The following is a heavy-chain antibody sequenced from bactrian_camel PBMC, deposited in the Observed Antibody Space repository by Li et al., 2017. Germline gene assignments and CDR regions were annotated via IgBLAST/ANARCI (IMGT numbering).Heavy chain of an antibody. J-gene: IGHJ4*01. CDR2: IVTGGETT. D-gene: IGHD5*01. Sequence: QVQLVESGGGLVQPGGSLRLSCAASGFTFNLHWMYWVRQAPGKGLEWVSIIVTGGETTFYADSVKGRFTISRDNAKNMLYLQMNSLKLEDTAVYYYMSRRTWWGDGEDVWGQGTQVTVS. CDR3: MSRRTWWGDGEDV. V-gene: IGHV3S1*01. CDR1: GFTFNLHW.